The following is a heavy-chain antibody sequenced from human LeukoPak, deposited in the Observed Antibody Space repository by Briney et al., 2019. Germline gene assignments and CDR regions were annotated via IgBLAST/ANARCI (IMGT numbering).Heavy chain of an antibody. CDR3: ARRRGSSWYGFWFDP. J-gene: IGHJ5*02. CDR2: IHHSGST. V-gene: IGHV4-38-2*02. CDR1: GYFISSGYY. D-gene: IGHD6-13*01. Sequence: PSETLSLTCTVSGYFISSGYYWGWIWQPPGKGLQWIGSIHHSGSTYYNPSLKSRVTISVDTSKNQFSLKLSSVTAADTAVYYCARRRGSSWYGFWFDPWGQGTLVTVSS.